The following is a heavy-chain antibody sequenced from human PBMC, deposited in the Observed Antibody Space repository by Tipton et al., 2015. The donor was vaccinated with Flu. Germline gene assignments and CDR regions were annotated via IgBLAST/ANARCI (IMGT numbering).Heavy chain of an antibody. J-gene: IGHJ3*02. D-gene: IGHD2-2*02. V-gene: IGHV5-51*01. CDR1: GYSFTSYW. CDR2: IYPGDSDT. CDR3: ASPTYCSSTSCYIAAFDI. Sequence: QSGAEVKKPGESLKISCKGSGYSFTSYWIGWVRQMPGKGLEWMGIIYPGDSDTRYSPSFQGQVTISADKSISTAYLQWSSLKASDTAMYYCASPTYCSSTSCYIAAFDIWGQGTMVTVSS.